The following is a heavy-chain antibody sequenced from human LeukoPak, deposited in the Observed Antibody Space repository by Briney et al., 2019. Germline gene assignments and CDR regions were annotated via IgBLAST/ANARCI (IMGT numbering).Heavy chain of an antibody. CDR2: LIPVFGTT. CDR1: GGTFSSHA. V-gene: IGHV1-69*05. CDR3: ARGKSGYDYGLDH. J-gene: IGHJ4*02. D-gene: IGHD5-12*01. Sequence: AASVKVSFKASGGTFSSHAISWVRQAPGQGLEWVGGLIPVFGTTNYAEKLQGRVTITTDESTRTSYMELRSLKSDDTAVYYCARGKSGYDYGLDHWGQGILVIVSS.